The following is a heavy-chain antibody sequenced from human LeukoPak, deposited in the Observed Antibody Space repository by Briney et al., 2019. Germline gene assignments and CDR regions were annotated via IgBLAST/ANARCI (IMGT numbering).Heavy chain of an antibody. CDR1: GFTFSSYA. CDR2: ISGSGGST. V-gene: IGHV3-23*01. Sequence: PGRSLRLSCAASGFTFSSYAMSWVRQAPGKGLEWVSGISGSGGSTYYADSVKGRFTISRDNSKNTLYLQMNSLRAEDTALYYCAKATDFWSGYSDYWGQGTLVTVSS. CDR3: AKATDFWSGYSDY. D-gene: IGHD3-3*01. J-gene: IGHJ4*02.